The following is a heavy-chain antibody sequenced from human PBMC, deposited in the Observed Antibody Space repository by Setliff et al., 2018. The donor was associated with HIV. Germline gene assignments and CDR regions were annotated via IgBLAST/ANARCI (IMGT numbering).Heavy chain of an antibody. J-gene: IGHJ4*02. Sequence: ASVKVSCKASGYPFSNFGVSWVRQAPGQGLEWMAWINVYSGDTNFAQKFQGRVTMTIDTSTRTAYLEVSSLRSDDTAVYYCATDRTQTGMNMVRGRLTDPARYPLDYWGQGTLVTVSS. V-gene: IGHV1-18*01. CDR2: INVYSGDT. CDR3: ATDRTQTGMNMVRGRLTDPARYPLDY. D-gene: IGHD3-10*01. CDR1: GYPFSNFG.